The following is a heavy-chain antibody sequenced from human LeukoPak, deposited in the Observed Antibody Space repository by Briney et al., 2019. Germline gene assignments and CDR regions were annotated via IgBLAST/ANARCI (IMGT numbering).Heavy chain of an antibody. Sequence: GGSLRLSCAASGFTFSSYWMTWVRQAPGKGLEWVSSISSSSSYIYYADSVKGRFTISRDNAKNSLYLQMNSLRAEDTAVYYCASWELLHHYWGQGTLVTVSS. D-gene: IGHD1-26*01. CDR2: ISSSSSYI. V-gene: IGHV3-21*01. CDR1: GFTFSSYW. CDR3: ASWELLHHY. J-gene: IGHJ4*02.